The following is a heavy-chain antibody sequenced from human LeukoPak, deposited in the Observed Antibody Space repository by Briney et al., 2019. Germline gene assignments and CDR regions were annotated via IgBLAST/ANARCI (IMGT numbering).Heavy chain of an antibody. V-gene: IGHV3-9*01. CDR2: ISWSGDII. Sequence: GGSLRLSCAASGFTFDEYAMHWVRRAPGKGLEWVSGISWSGDIIGYANSVKGRFTISRDNSKNTLYLQMNSLRVGDTAIYYCARMYSSGWYIGAFDVWGQGTMVTVSS. D-gene: IGHD6-19*01. CDR3: ARMYSSGWYIGAFDV. J-gene: IGHJ3*01. CDR1: GFTFDEYA.